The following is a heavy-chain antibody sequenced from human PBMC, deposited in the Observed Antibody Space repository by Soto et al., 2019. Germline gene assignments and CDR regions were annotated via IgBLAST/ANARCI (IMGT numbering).Heavy chain of an antibody. Sequence: PGGSLRLSCAASGFTFSSYWMSWVRQAPGKGLEWVANIKQDGSEKYYGASVKGRFTISGDTTKNSLYLQMNRLRAEATAVYYSARGGYRYDYWGQGTLVTVSS. D-gene: IGHD5-18*01. J-gene: IGHJ4*02. CDR1: GFTFSSYW. CDR2: IKQDGSEK. V-gene: IGHV3-7*03. CDR3: ARGGYRYDY.